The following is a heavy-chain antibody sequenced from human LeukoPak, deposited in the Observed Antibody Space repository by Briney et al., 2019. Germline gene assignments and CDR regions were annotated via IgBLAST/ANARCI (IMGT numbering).Heavy chain of an antibody. CDR1: GGSFSGYY. V-gene: IGHV4-34*12. CDR2: IIHSGST. D-gene: IGHD6-6*01. Sequence: PSETLSLTCAVYGGSFSGYYWSWIRQPPGKGLEWIGEIIHSGSTNYNPSLKSRVTISVDTSKNQFSLKLSSVTAADTAVYYCARRGSMTGPPPLWGQGTLVTVSS. CDR3: ARRGSMTGPPPL. J-gene: IGHJ4*02.